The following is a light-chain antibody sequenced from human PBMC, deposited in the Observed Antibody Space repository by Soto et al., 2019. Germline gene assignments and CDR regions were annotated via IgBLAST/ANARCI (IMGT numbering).Light chain of an antibody. CDR3: QYYNNYCWT. J-gene: IGKJ1*01. V-gene: IGKV1-5*03. Sequence: DIQLTQSPSTLSASVGDRVTITCRASQSISSWLAWYQQKPGKAPKFLIYKTSNLESGVPSRFSGRGSGTDFTLTISSLQPDDFATYYCQYYNNYCWTFGQGPKVEIK. CDR1: QSISSW. CDR2: KTS.